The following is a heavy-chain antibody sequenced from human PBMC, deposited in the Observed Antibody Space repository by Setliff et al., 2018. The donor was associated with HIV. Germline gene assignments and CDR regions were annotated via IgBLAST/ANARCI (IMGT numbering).Heavy chain of an antibody. CDR2: MFYTGSA. Sequence: SSETLSLTCSVSGDSISHYYWSWIRQPPGKGLEWIGTMFYTGSAYYTPSLKSRVTISVDTSKNQFSLKMTSVTAADTAVYYCARPGPPYVPSQVLPFDSWGQGLLVTVSS. V-gene: IGHV4-59*08. CDR1: GDSISHYY. J-gene: IGHJ4*02. CDR3: ARPGPPYVPSQVLPFDS. D-gene: IGHD3-16*01.